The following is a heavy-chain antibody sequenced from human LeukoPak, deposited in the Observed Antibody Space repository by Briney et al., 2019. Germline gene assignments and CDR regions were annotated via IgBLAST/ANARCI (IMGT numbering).Heavy chain of an antibody. CDR3: ASGIFGVVHV. J-gene: IGHJ6*04. CDR1: GGSISSSSYY. D-gene: IGHD3-3*01. V-gene: IGHV4-61*01. Sequence: SETLSLTCTVSGGSISSSSYYWSWIRQPPGKGLEWIGYIYYSGSTNYNPSLKSRVTISVDTSKNQFSLKLSSVTAADTAVYYCASGIFGVVHVWGKGTTVTVSS. CDR2: IYYSGST.